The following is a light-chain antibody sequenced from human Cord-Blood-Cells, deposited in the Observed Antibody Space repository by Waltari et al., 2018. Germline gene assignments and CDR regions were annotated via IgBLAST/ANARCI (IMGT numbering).Light chain of an antibody. Sequence: EIVMTQSPATLSVSPGERATLSCRARQSVSSNLAWYQQKPGQAPRPLIYGASTRATGIPARFSGSGSGTEFTLTISSLQSEDFAVYYCQQYNNWPPWTFGQGTKVEIK. V-gene: IGKV3-15*01. CDR3: QQYNNWPPWT. CDR1: QSVSSN. J-gene: IGKJ1*01. CDR2: GAS.